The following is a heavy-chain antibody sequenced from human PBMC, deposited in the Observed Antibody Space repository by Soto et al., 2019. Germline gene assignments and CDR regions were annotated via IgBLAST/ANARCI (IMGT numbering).Heavy chain of an antibody. V-gene: IGHV1-18*01. CDR1: GYTFTSYG. D-gene: IGHD3-9*01. CDR3: ARVATELRYFDWLLTHDAFDI. J-gene: IGHJ3*02. CDR2: ISAYSGNT. Sequence: ASVKVSCKASGYTFTSYGISWVRQAPGQGLEWMGWISAYSGNTNYAQKLQGRVTMTTDTSTSTAYMELRSLRSDDTAVYYCARVATELRYFDWLLTHDAFDIWGQGTTVTVSS.